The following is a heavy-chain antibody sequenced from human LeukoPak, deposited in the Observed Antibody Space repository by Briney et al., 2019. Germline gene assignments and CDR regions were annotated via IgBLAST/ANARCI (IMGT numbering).Heavy chain of an antibody. V-gene: IGHV1-69*05. CDR3: ARARYSSSTSCYYHAFDI. CDR1: GGTFSSYA. J-gene: IGHJ3*02. D-gene: IGHD2-2*01. CDR2: IIPIFGTA. Sequence: SVKVSCKASGGTFSSYAISWVRQAPGQGLEWMGGIIPIFGTANYAQKFQGRVTITTDESTSTAYMELSSLRSEDTAVYYCARARYSSSTSCYYHAFDIWGQGTMVTVSS.